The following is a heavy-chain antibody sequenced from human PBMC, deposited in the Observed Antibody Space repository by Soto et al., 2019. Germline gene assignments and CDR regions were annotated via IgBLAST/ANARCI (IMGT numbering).Heavy chain of an antibody. CDR1: GFPFSYSW. V-gene: IGHV3-15*01. D-gene: IGHD3-16*02. CDR2: IKSETDGGTT. CDR3: VTYDFIWGSYRVRWAY. Sequence: VQLVESGGGLVNPGGSLRLSCVASGFPFSYSWMSWVRQAPGKGLEWVARIKSETDGGTTDYAAPVEGRFTISRDDSKNTLNLQMNSLKTEDTAVYYCVTYDFIWGSYRVRWAYWGQGTLVTVSS. J-gene: IGHJ4*02.